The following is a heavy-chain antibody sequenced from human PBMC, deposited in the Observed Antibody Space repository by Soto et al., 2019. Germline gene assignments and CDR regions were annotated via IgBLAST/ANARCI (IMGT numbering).Heavy chain of an antibody. Sequence: QVQLVESGGGVVQPGRSLRLSCAASGFTFSSYGMHWVRQAPGKGLEWVAVIWYDGSNKYYADSVKGRFTISRDNSKNTLYLQRNSLRAEDTAVYYCARDGRDGYNYYGMDVWGQGTTVTVSS. J-gene: IGHJ6*02. CDR1: GFTFSSYG. V-gene: IGHV3-33*01. CDR2: IWYDGSNK. CDR3: ARDGRDGYNYYGMDV. D-gene: IGHD2-15*01.